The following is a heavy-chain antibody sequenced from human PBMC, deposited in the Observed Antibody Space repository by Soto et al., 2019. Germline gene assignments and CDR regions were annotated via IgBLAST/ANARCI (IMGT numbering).Heavy chain of an antibody. Sequence: QVQLQESGPGLVKPSGTVSLTCDVSGVSISSGNWWSWVRQPPGKGLEWIGEIFRDGMTTYYPSLRGRATISVDTSKNRFSLRVTSANAADTAIYSCVRLGYDRRLNYLYFDYWGRGALVTVSS. CDR1: GVSISSGNW. D-gene: IGHD3-22*01. CDR2: IFRDGMT. V-gene: IGHV4-4*02. CDR3: VRLGYDRRLNYLYFDY. J-gene: IGHJ4*02.